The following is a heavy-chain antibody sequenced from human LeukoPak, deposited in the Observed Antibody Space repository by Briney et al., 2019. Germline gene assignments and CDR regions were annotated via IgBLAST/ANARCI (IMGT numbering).Heavy chain of an antibody. V-gene: IGHV3-48*03. CDR3: AREYCSSTSRYPMDY. CDR1: GFTFSSYE. D-gene: IGHD2-2*01. J-gene: IGHJ4*02. CDR2: ISSSGSTI. Sequence: GGSLRLSCAASGFTFSSYEMNWVRQAPGKGLEWVSYISSSGSTICYADSVKGRFTISRDNAKNSLYLQMNSLRAEDTAVYYCAREYCSSTSRYPMDYWGQGTLVTVSS.